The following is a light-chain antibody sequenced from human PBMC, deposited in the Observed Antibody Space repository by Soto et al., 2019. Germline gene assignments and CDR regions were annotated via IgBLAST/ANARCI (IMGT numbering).Light chain of an antibody. CDR2: GAS. Sequence: EIVMTQSPATLSVSPGDRATLSCRASQSVTSNLAWYQQKPGQAPRLLIYGASTRATGIPARFSGGGSGTEFTLSISSLQSEDFALYYCQQRSNWPPEITFGQGTRLEIK. CDR3: QQRSNWPPEIT. CDR1: QSVTSN. J-gene: IGKJ5*01. V-gene: IGKV3-15*01.